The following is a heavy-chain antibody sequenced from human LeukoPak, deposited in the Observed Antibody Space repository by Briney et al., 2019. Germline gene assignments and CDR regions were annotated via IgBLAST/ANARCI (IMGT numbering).Heavy chain of an antibody. CDR2: INPKSGDP. CDR3: ARDPGHDTSNYGGLDF. V-gene: IGHV1-2*02. J-gene: IGHJ4*02. CDR1: GYRFTGYY. D-gene: IGHD4-11*01. Sequence: GASVKVSCKTSGYRFTGYYTHWVRQAPGQGLEWMGWINPKSGDPIYVQKFQGRVTLTRDTSIDTVYLELSSLKSDDTAVYYCARDPGHDTSNYGGLDFWGQGTLVTVSS.